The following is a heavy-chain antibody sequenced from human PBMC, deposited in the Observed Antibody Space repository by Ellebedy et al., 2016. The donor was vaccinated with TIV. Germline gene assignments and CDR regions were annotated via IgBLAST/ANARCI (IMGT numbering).Heavy chain of an antibody. V-gene: IGHV1-8*01. CDR3: ARRHYASGWYTGTSDV. D-gene: IGHD6-19*01. J-gene: IGHJ3*01. Sequence: ASVKVSCXASGYSFTNYDVNWVRQAPGKGLEWMGWMNPRSGNTGYAEKFQGRVIMTRDNTITTAYLQLNSLTPDDTAVYFCARRHYASGWYTGTSDVWGHGTMVIVSS. CDR2: MNPRSGNT. CDR1: GYSFTNYD.